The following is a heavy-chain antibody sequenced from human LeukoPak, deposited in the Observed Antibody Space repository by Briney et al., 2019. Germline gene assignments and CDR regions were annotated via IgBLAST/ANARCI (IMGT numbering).Heavy chain of an antibody. D-gene: IGHD3-3*01. CDR2: IYYSGST. V-gene: IGHV4-59*01. J-gene: IGHJ4*02. Sequence: SETLSLTCAVYGGSFSGYYWSWFRQPPGKGLEWIGYIYYSGSTNYNPSLKSRVTISVDTSKNQLSLKLSSVTAADTAVYYCARDFSFGAYYFDYWGQGTLVTVSS. CDR1: GGSFSGYY. CDR3: ARDFSFGAYYFDY.